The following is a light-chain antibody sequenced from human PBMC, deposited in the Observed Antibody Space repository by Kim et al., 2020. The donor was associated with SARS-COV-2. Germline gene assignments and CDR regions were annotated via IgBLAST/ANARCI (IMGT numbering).Light chain of an antibody. CDR2: GAS. Sequence: SVSPGERAPLSCRASQRVSSNLAWYQQKPGQAHRLLIYGASTRATGIPAMFSGSGSGTEFTLTISSLQSEDFAVYYCQQYNNWPYTFGQETKLEI. J-gene: IGKJ2*01. CDR3: QQYNNWPYT. V-gene: IGKV3-15*01. CDR1: QRVSSN.